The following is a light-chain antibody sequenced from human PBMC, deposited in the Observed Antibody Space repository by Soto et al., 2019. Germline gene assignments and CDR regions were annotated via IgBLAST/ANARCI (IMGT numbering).Light chain of an antibody. CDR3: ASYTSSSTSVI. CDR1: SSDVGGYKY. Sequence: QSALTQPASVSGSPGQSIPISCTGTSSDVGGYKYVSWYQQHPDKAPKLIIFEVSNRPSGISSRFSGSKSGNTASLTISGLQAEDEADYYCASYTSSSTSVIFGRGTKLTVL. J-gene: IGLJ2*01. CDR2: EVS. V-gene: IGLV2-14*01.